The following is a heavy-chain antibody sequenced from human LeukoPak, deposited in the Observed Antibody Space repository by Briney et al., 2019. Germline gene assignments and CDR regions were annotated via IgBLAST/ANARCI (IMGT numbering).Heavy chain of an antibody. J-gene: IGHJ3*02. CDR2: ISWNSGSI. CDR3: AKGPTSYDAFDI. CDR1: GFTFDDYA. Sequence: PGRSLRLSCAASGFTFDDYAMHWVRHAPGKGLEWVSGISWNSGSIGYADSVKGRFTISRDNAKNSLYLQMNSLRAEDMALYYCAKGPTSYDAFDIWGQGTMVTVSS. V-gene: IGHV3-9*03. D-gene: IGHD3-16*01.